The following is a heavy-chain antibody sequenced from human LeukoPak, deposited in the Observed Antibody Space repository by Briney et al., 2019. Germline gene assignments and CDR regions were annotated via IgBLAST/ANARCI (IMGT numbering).Heavy chain of an antibody. Sequence: ASVKVSCKASGYTFTGYYMHWVRQAPGQGLEWIGWINPNSGGTNYAQKFQGRVTMTRDTSISTAYMELSRLRSDDTAVYYCAVLPKRIVVVSDAFDIWGQGTMVTVSS. V-gene: IGHV1-2*02. J-gene: IGHJ3*02. CDR3: AVLPKRIVVVSDAFDI. CDR1: GYTFTGYY. D-gene: IGHD3-22*01. CDR2: INPNSGGT.